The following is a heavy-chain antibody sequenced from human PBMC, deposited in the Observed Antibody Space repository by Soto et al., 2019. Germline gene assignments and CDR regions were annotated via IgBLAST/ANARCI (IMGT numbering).Heavy chain of an antibody. Sequence: ASVKVSCKASGYTFTSYGISWVRQAPGQGLEWMGWISAYNGNTNYAQKLQGRVTMTTDTSTSTAYMELRSLRSDDTAVYYCARDDVDTATLFVGLKYYYYGMDVWGQGTTVTVSS. CDR1: GYTFTSYG. J-gene: IGHJ6*02. D-gene: IGHD5-18*01. CDR3: ARDDVDTATLFVGLKYYYYGMDV. V-gene: IGHV1-18*04. CDR2: ISAYNGNT.